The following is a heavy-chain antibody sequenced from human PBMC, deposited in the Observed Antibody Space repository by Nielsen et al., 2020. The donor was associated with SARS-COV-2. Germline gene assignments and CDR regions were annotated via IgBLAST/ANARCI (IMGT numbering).Heavy chain of an antibody. Sequence: GESLKISCAASGFTFSSYAMSWVRQAPGKGLEWVSAISGSGGSTYYADSVKGRSTISRDNSKNTLYLQMNSLRAEDTAVYYCARGSAIYDSSGYYHFGDYWGQGTLVTVSS. D-gene: IGHD3-22*01. CDR1: GFTFSSYA. J-gene: IGHJ4*02. V-gene: IGHV3-23*01. CDR2: ISGSGGST. CDR3: ARGSAIYDSSGYYHFGDY.